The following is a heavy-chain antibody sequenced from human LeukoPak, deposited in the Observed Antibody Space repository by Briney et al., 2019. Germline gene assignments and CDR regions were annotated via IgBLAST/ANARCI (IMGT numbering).Heavy chain of an antibody. V-gene: IGHV5-51*01. CDR1: GFRFTNCW. CDR3: ARLVLESYGSSSYYYLDY. Sequence: GESLKISFKGSGFRFTNCWIGWGRPMPGKGLEWIGTIYPGDSDPRYRPSLQGQVTITADKSVNTASLECNSLKASDTALFFCARLVLESYGSSSYYYLDYWGQEALVTVS. CDR2: IYPGDSDP. J-gene: IGHJ4*02. D-gene: IGHD3-22*01.